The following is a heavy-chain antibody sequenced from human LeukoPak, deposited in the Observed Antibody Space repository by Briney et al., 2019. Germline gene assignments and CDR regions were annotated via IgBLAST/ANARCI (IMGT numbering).Heavy chain of an antibody. D-gene: IGHD6-13*01. CDR3: ARDHATSSSWYGHAY. CDR2: TSYSGST. J-gene: IGHJ4*02. CDR1: GGSISSNSW. V-gene: IGHV4-4*02. Sequence: RASGTLSLTCAVSGGSISSNSWCIWVRQSPIKGLEWIGETSYSGSTNYNPSLKSRVTISVDTSKNQFSLKLSSVTAADTALYYCARDHATSSSWYGHAYWGQGILVTVSS.